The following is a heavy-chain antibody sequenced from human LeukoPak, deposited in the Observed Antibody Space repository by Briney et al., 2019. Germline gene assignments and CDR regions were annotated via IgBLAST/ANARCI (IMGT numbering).Heavy chain of an antibody. J-gene: IGHJ4*02. D-gene: IGHD3-10*01. V-gene: IGHV4-4*07. CDR3: ARVSYYYGSGSYLVDY. CDR2: IYTSGST. Sequence: SETLSLTCTVSGGSISSYYWSWIRQPAGKGLVWIGRIYTSGSTNYNPSLKSRVTMSVDTSKNQFSLKLSSVTAADTAVYYCARVSYYYGSGSYLVDYWGQGTLVTVSS. CDR1: GGSISSYY.